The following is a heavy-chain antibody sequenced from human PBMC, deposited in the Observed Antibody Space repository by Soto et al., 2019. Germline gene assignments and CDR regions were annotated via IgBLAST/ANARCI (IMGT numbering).Heavy chain of an antibody. J-gene: IGHJ4*02. D-gene: IGHD2-21*02. Sequence: QVQLMQSGAEVKKPGASVKVSCKASGDTCTDYYIHWVRQAPAQGLEWMGTVKPSGGHTTYAKHLLGRVIMTGNTPKGTLYMALTSRTADQPAISSCGRGGRIVVMTAAVDYWGEGTLVT. CDR1: GDTCTDYY. V-gene: IGHV1-46*01. CDR3: GRGGRIVVMTAAVDY. CDR2: VKPSGGHT.